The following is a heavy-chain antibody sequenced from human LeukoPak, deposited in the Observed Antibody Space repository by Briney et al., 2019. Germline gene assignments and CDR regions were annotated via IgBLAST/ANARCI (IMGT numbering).Heavy chain of an antibody. CDR2: IYYSGST. D-gene: IGHD5-24*01. V-gene: IGHV4-59*01. CDR1: GGSISSYY. CDR3: ARGAGLQDY. Sequence: PSETLSLTCTVPGGSISSYYWSWIRQPPGKGLEWIGYIYYSGSTNYNPSLKSRVTISVDTSKNQFSLKLSSVTAADTAVYYCARGAGLQDYWGQGTLVTVSS. J-gene: IGHJ4*02.